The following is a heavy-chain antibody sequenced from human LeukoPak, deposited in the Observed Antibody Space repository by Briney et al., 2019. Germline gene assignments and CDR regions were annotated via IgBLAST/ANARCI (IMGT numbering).Heavy chain of an antibody. V-gene: IGHV3-53*01. CDR3: AKEPPCSECLYWYFDL. CDR2: IYSDGST. CDR1: GFTVSSNY. Sequence: GGSLRLSCAASGFTVSSNYMSWVRQTPGKGPEWVSVIYSDGSTYYAGSVKGRFTISRDNSKNTLYLQMNSLRAEDTAVYYCAKEPPCSECLYWYFDLWGRGTLVTVSS. D-gene: IGHD3-3*01. J-gene: IGHJ2*01.